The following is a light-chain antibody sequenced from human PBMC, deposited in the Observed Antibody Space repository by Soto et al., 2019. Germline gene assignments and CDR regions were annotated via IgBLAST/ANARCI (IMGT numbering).Light chain of an antibody. V-gene: IGKV1-39*01. Sequence: DIQMTQSPSSLSASVGDRVTITCRASQSISSYLNWYQQKPGKAPKLLIYAASSLQSGVPSRFSGSGSGTDFTLTISSLQPEDVATYYCQQSYSTLRTVGQGTKVDIK. CDR1: QSISSY. CDR3: QQSYSTLRT. J-gene: IGKJ1*01. CDR2: AAS.